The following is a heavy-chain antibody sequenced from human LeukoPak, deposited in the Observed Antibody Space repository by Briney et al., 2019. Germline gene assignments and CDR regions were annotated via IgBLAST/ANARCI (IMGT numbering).Heavy chain of an antibody. V-gene: IGHV3-33*08. J-gene: IGHJ4*02. D-gene: IGHD3-10*01. CDR3: ARDRYGSGSYFDY. CDR1: GFSFTAYW. CDR2: IWYDGSNK. Sequence: GGSLRLSCAASGFSFTAYWMSWVRQAPGKGLEWVAVIWYDGSNKYYADSVKGRFTISRDNSKNTLYLQMNSLRAEDTAVYYCARDRYGSGSYFDYWGQGTLVTVSS.